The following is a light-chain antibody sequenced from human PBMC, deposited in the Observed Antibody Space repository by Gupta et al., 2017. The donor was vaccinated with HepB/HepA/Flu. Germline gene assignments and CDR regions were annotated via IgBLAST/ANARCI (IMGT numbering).Light chain of an antibody. CDR2: DDK. V-gene: IGLV3-21*01. CDR1: NVGERS. CDR3: HVWDNTSDYPVI. J-gene: IGLJ2*01. Sequence: SYVLTQPPSVSLAPGKTARITCGGTNVGERSVQWYQHRSGQAPVLVIYDDKERPSGIPERFSGSNSGNTATLTISGVEVGDEADYYCHVWDNTSDYPVIFGGGTKLTVL.